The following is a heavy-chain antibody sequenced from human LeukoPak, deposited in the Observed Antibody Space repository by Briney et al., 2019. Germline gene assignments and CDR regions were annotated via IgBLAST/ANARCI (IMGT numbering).Heavy chain of an antibody. Sequence: ASVKVSCRASGYTFTSYDINWVRQATGQGLEWMGWMNPNSGNTGYAQKFQGRVTMTRNTSISTAYMELSSLRSEDTAVYYCARGYYDSSGYYWYFDLWGRGTLVTVSS. D-gene: IGHD3-22*01. CDR2: MNPNSGNT. J-gene: IGHJ2*01. CDR1: GYTFTSYD. CDR3: ARGYYDSSGYYWYFDL. V-gene: IGHV1-8*01.